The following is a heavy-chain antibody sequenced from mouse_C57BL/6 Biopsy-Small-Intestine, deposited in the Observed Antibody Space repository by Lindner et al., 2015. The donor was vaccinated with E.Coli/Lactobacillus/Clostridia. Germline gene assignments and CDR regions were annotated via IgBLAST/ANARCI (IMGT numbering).Heavy chain of an antibody. CDR1: GFTFSTYA. J-gene: IGHJ4*01. CDR2: INSNGGST. D-gene: IGHD2-13*01. Sequence: VQLQESGGGLVKPGGSLKLSCAASGFTFSTYAMSWVRQTPEKRLEWVAAINSNGGSTYYPDTVKDRFTISRDNAKNTLYLQISSLRSEDTALYCCARHDPFDYGDYDPMELRKGNAMDYWGRGTSVTVSS. V-gene: IGHV5-6-2*01. CDR3: ARHDPFDYGDYDPMELRKGNAMDY.